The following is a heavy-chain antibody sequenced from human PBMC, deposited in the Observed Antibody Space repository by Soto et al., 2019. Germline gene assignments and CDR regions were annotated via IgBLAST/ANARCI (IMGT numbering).Heavy chain of an antibody. J-gene: IGHJ5*02. CDR3: AREDDTTGHYSWFDP. D-gene: IGHD3-9*01. V-gene: IGHV1-69*01. CDR2: FVPMFGSA. Sequence: QVQLVQSGPELKIPGSSVKVSCKPSGTTFDSFTFSWVRQAPGQGLEWMGGFVPMFGSAGIARRFQGRVRITADASTGTGYMELSDLRSEDSAIYYCAREDDTTGHYSWFDPWGPGTLVTVSS. CDR1: GTTFDSFT.